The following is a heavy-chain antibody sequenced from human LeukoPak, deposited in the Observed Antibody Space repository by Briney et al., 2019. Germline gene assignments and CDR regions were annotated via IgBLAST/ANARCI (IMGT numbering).Heavy chain of an antibody. CDR3: AKVSGSYQGDYFDY. CDR1: GFTFSSYG. Sequence: GGSLRLTCAASGFTFSSYGMHWVCQAPGKGLEWVSVISYDGSNKYYADSVKGRFTISRDNSKNTLYLQMNSLRAEDTAVYYCAKVSGSYQGDYFDYWGQGTLVTVSS. CDR2: ISYDGSNK. J-gene: IGHJ4*02. V-gene: IGHV3-30*18. D-gene: IGHD1-26*01.